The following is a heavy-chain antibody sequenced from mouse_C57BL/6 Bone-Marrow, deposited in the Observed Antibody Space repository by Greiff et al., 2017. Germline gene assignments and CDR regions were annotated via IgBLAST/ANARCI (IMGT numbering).Heavy chain of an antibody. J-gene: IGHJ4*01. CDR3: AIPHNDGSSYSYAIDY. CDR2: IHPNSGST. V-gene: IGHV1-64*01. D-gene: IGHD1-1*01. Sequence: QVQLQQPGAELVKPGASVKLSCKASGYTFTSYWMHWVKQRPGQGLEWIGMIHPNSGSTNYNEKFKSKATLTVDKSSSTAYMQLSSLTSEDSAVYDCAIPHNDGSSYSYAIDYWGQGTSVTVSS. CDR1: GYTFTSYW.